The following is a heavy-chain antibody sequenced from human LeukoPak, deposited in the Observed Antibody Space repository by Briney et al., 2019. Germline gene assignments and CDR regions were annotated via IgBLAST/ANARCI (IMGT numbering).Heavy chain of an antibody. CDR1: GGSISSSNW. Sequence: SETLSLTCTVSGGSISSSNWWNWVRQPPGKGLEWIGEIYHSGSANYNPSLRSRVTISLDKSENQFSLKLNSVTAADTAVYYCARKVRGVYNFDNWGQGTLVTVSS. CDR3: ARKVRGVYNFDN. V-gene: IGHV4-4*02. CDR2: IYHSGSA. D-gene: IGHD3-10*01. J-gene: IGHJ4*02.